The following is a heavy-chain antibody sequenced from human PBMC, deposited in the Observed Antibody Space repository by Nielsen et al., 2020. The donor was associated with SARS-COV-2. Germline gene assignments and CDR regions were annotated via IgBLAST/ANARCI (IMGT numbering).Heavy chain of an antibody. V-gene: IGHV3-30*19. CDR3: ARDMSHIVVVTAIPGGFDY. J-gene: IGHJ4*02. CDR1: GFTFSSYG. D-gene: IGHD2-21*02. Sequence: GGSLRLSCAASGFTFSSYGMHWVRQAPGKGLEWVAVISYDGSNKYYADSVKGRFTISRDNSKNTLYLQMNSLRAEDTAVYYCARDMSHIVVVTAIPGGFDYWGQGTLVTVSS. CDR2: ISYDGSNK.